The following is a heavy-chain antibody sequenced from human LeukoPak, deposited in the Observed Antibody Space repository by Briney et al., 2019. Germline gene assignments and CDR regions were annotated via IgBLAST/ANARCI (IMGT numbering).Heavy chain of an antibody. CDR1: EFTFSSYA. J-gene: IGHJ4*02. D-gene: IGHD1-26*01. V-gene: IGHV3-30-3*01. CDR2: ISYDGSNK. CDR3: ARSQVGAIGVGNY. Sequence: GGSLRLSCAASEFTFSSYAMHWVRQAPGKGLEWVAVISYDGSNKYYADSVKGRFTISGDNSKNTLYLQMNSLRAEDTAVYYCARSQVGAIGVGNYWGQGTLVTVSS.